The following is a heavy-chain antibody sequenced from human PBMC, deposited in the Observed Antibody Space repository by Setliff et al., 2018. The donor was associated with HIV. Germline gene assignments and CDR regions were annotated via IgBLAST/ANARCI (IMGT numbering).Heavy chain of an antibody. V-gene: IGHV3-23*01. D-gene: IGHD2-21*02. CDR3: ARDCGGDYSCSYYYGMDV. CDR2: IGGGGAAI. CDR1: GFTFSNYA. Sequence: PGGSLRLSCAASGFTFSNYAMSWVRQAPGKGLEWVSVIGGGGAAIHYAESVKGRFTISRDNSKNTLFLQMSSLRAEDTAVYYCARDCGGDYSCSYYYGMDVWGHGTTVTVSS. J-gene: IGHJ6*02.